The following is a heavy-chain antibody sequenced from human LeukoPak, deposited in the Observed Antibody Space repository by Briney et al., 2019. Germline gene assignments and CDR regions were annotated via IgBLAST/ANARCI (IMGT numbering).Heavy chain of an antibody. V-gene: IGHV3-9*01. D-gene: IGHD2-2*01. CDR2: ISWNGGSI. CDR1: GFPFCGYA. Sequence: SLRLFCATSGFPFCGYAMQWVRQTSGKGLGGGSGISWNGGSIGYADSVKGRFTISRDNAKNSLYLQMNSLRAEDTALYYCAKDIDSTSFYYFDYWGQGTLVTVSS. J-gene: IGHJ4*02. CDR3: AKDIDSTSFYYFDY.